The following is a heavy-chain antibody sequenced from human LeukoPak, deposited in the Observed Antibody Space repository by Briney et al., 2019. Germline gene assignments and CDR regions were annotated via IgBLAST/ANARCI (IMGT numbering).Heavy chain of an antibody. V-gene: IGHV3-33*01. CDR3: SIDYDSSTFFPTLLYYGMDV. CDR2: IWYDGSNK. CDR1: GLTFSSYG. J-gene: IGHJ6*02. D-gene: IGHD3-22*01. Sequence: PGGSLRLSCAASGLTFSSYGMHWVRQAPGKGLEWVAVIWYDGSNKYYADSVKGRFTISRDNSKNTLYLQMNSLRAEDTAVYYCSIDYDSSTFFPTLLYYGMDVWGQGTTVTVSS.